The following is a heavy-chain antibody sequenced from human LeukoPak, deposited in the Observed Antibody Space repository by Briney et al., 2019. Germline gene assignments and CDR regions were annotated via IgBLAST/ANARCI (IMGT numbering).Heavy chain of an antibody. D-gene: IGHD6-25*01. CDR3: AKDMGGRLVDY. CDR2: ISYDGSNK. J-gene: IGHJ4*02. Sequence: GGSLRLSCAASGFTFSSYAMSWVRQAPGKGLEWVAVISYDGSNKYYADSVKGRFTISRDNSKNTLYLQMNSLRAEDTAVYYCAKDMGGRLVDYWGQGTLVTVSS. CDR1: GFTFSSYA. V-gene: IGHV3-30*18.